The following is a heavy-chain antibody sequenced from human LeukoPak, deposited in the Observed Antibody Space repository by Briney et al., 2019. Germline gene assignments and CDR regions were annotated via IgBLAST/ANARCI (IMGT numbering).Heavy chain of an antibody. Sequence: PSETLSLTCTVSGGSISSSSYYWGWIRQPPGKGLEWIGRIYTSGSTNYNPSLKSRVTMSVDTSKNQFSLKLSSVTAADTAVYYCARQRSSAPNNWFDPWGQGTLVTVSS. V-gene: IGHV4-39*07. CDR1: GGSISSSSYY. CDR2: IYTSGST. J-gene: IGHJ5*02. D-gene: IGHD6-13*01. CDR3: ARQRSSAPNNWFDP.